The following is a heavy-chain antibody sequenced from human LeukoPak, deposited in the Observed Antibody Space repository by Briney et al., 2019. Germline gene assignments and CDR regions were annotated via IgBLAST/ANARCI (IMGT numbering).Heavy chain of an antibody. J-gene: IGHJ4*02. D-gene: IGHD3-10*01. V-gene: IGHV3-23*01. CDR2: ISGRGGGT. CDR3: AKRGVVVRVILVGFHKEAYYFDS. Sequence: GGSLRLSCAVSGITLSNYAMSWVRQAPGKGLEWVAGISGRGGGTNYADSVKGRFSISRDNPKNTLYLQMNNLSADDTAVYFCAKRGVVVRVILVGFHKEAYYFDSWGQGALVTVSS. CDR1: GITLSNYA.